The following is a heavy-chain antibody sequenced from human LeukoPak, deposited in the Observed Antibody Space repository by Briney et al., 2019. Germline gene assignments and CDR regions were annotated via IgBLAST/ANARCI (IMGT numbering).Heavy chain of an antibody. CDR3: AREDVVLVDAVRYYYYGMDV. CDR1: GYNFISYY. D-gene: IGHD2-8*01. J-gene: IGHJ6*02. Sequence: ASVKVSCKASGYNFISYYMHWVRQAPGQGLEWMGIINPSGGSTSYAQKFQDRVSMTRDTSTSTVYMELSSLKSEDTAVYYCAREDVVLVDAVRYYYYGMDVWGQGTTVTVSS. CDR2: INPSGGST. V-gene: IGHV1-46*01.